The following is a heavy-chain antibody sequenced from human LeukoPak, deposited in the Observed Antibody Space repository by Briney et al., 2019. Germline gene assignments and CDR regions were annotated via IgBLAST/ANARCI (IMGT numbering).Heavy chain of an antibody. Sequence: PGGSLTLSCAASGFTFSNYWMSWVRQAPGKGLEWVAHINQDGSEKYYVDSVKGRFTISRDNAKNSLYLQMNSLRAEDTAVYYWARDGGGDIVVAFAFDIWGQGTMVTVSS. J-gene: IGHJ3*02. V-gene: IGHV3-7*04. CDR3: ARDGGGDIVVAFAFDI. CDR1: GFTFSNYW. D-gene: IGHD2-15*01. CDR2: INQDGSEK.